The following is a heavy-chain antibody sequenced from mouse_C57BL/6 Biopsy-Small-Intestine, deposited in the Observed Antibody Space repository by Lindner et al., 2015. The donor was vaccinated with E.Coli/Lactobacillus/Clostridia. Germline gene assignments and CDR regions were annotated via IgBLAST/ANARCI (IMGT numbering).Heavy chain of an antibody. CDR2: INPNYGAT. D-gene: IGHD1-1*01. CDR1: GYSFTDYN. V-gene: IGHV1-39*01. CDR3: ARSPSFTTVVATRYFDY. Sequence: VQLQESGPELVKPGASVKMSCKASGYSFTDYNMNWVKQSNGKSLEWIGVINPNYGATSYNQRFKGKATLTVDQSSSTAYMQLSSLTSEDSAVYYCARSPSFTTVVATRYFDYWGQGTTLTVSS. J-gene: IGHJ2*01.